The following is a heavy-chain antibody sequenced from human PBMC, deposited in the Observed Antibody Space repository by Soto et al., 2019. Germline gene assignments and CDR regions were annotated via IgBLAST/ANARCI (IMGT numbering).Heavy chain of an antibody. CDR3: ARLSVPLPVTKMSSLHN. D-gene: IGHD4-17*01. J-gene: IGHJ4*01. V-gene: IGHV5-51*01. CDR1: GYTFSSYW. Sequence: PGESLKISCQASGYTFSSYWIAWVRQMPGKGLEWVGIIYPGDSETRYSPALQGQVTISADRSTTTAYLQWSSLKASDSGTYYCARLSVPLPVTKMSSLHNWGRGTRVTVSS. CDR2: IYPGDSET.